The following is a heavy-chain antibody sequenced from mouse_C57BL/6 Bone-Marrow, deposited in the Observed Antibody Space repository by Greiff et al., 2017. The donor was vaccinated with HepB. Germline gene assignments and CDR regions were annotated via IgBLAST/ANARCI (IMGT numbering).Heavy chain of an antibody. Sequence: EVMLVESGGGLVKPGGSLKLSCAASGFTFSDYGMHWVRQAPEKGLEWVAYISSGSSTIYYAATVKGRFTISRDNAKNTLFMQMTSLRSEDTAMYYCARGLGYYFDYWGQGTTLTVSS. V-gene: IGHV5-17*01. CDR3: ARGLGYYFDY. J-gene: IGHJ2*01. CDR2: ISSGSSTI. CDR1: GFTFSDYG.